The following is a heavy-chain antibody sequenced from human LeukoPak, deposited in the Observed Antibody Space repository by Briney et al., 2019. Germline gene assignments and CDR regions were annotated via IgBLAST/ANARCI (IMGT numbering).Heavy chain of an antibody. CDR1: GYTFTTYG. V-gene: IGHV1-18*01. CDR2: ISAYNGKA. CDR3: ARDGYYDY. D-gene: IGHD3-22*01. Sequence: ASVKVSCWASGYTFTTYGIAWVRQAPGQGLEWMGWISAYNGKADHGQKFQGRVTMTTDTSTRTAYMELRSLRSDDTAVYYCARDGYYDYWGQGTLVTVSS. J-gene: IGHJ4*02.